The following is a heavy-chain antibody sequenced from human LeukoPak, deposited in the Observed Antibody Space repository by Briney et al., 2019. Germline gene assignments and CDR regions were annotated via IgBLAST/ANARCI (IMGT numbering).Heavy chain of an antibody. CDR2: FDPEIREI. J-gene: IGHJ5*02. D-gene: IGHD6-13*01. V-gene: IGHV1-24*01. CDR3: ATELVEHTYCTDSTCAYNWFDP. Sequence: GASVKVSCKVSGYTLIDVAVNWVRQAPGKGLEWMGGFDPEIREIIFAQKFQGRVTMTEDTSTDTVYMELSSLRSEDTAMYYCATELVEHTYCTDSTCAYNWFDPWGQGTLVTVSS. CDR1: GYTLIDVA.